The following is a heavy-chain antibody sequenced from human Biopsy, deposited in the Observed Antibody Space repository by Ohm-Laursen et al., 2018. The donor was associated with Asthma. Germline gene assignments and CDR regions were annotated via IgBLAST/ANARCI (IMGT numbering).Heavy chain of an antibody. CDR2: TNEREVT. Sequence: SQTLSLTCDVYPGSISGFFWTWIRQSPGKGLEWIGETNEREVTNNNPSLKSRVIISIDTYWNRVSLKLTSVTAADTAVYYCARGPELDVWGQGTTVTVSS. CDR1: PGSISGFF. CDR3: ARGPELDV. J-gene: IGHJ6*02. V-gene: IGHV4-34*01.